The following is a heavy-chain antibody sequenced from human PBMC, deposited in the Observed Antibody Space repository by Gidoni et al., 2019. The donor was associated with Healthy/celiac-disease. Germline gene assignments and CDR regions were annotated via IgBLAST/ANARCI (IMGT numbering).Heavy chain of an antibody. CDR2: INHSGST. D-gene: IGHD4-17*01. CDR1: GGSFSGYY. Sequence: QVQLQQWGAGLLKPSETLSLTCAVYGGSFSGYYWSWIRQPPGKGLAWIGEINHSGSTNYNPSLKSRVTISVDTSKNQFSLKLSSVTAADTAVYYCARANYGDFYFDYWGQGTLVTVSS. CDR3: ARANYGDFYFDY. V-gene: IGHV4-34*01. J-gene: IGHJ4*02.